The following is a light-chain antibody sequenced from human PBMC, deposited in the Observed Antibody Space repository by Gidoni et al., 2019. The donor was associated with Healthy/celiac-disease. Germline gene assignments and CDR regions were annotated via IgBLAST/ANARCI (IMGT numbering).Light chain of an antibody. CDR1: SSDVGSYNL. Sequence: QSALTQPASVSGSPGQSITLSCTGTSSDVGSYNLVSWYQQHPGKAPKLMIYEGSKRPSGVSNRFSGSKSGNTASLTISGLQAEDEADYYCCSYAGSGVVFGGGTTLTVL. V-gene: IGLV2-23*01. CDR3: CSYAGSGVV. J-gene: IGLJ2*01. CDR2: EGS.